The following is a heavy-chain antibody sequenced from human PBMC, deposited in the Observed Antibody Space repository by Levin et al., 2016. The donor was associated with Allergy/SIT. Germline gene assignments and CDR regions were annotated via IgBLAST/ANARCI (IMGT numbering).Heavy chain of an antibody. V-gene: IGHV1-69*13. D-gene: IGHD2-2*01. CDR1: GGTFSSYA. Sequence: SVKVSCKASGGTFSSYAISWVRQAPGQGLEWMGGIIPIFGTANYAQKFQGRVTITADESTSTAYMELSSLRSEDTAVYYCARGGSRGYQLHYYYYYMDVWGKGTTVTVSS. J-gene: IGHJ6*03. CDR3: ARGGSRGYQLHYYYYYMDV. CDR2: IIPIFGTA.